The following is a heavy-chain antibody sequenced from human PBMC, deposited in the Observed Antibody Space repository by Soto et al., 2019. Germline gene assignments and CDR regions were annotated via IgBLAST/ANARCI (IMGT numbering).Heavy chain of an antibody. CDR2: IRGDFVTT. V-gene: IGHV3-23*01. J-gene: IGHJ4*02. Sequence: GGSLRLSCATSGFTFSDHAMHWVRQAPGEGLEWVSGIRGDFVTTPYADSVKGRFTISRDNSQSTLYLQMNSLRAEDTAIYYCVKEGKMGVEGLDFWGQGTLVTV. CDR1: GFTFSDHA. CDR3: VKEGKMGVEGLDF. D-gene: IGHD1-26*01.